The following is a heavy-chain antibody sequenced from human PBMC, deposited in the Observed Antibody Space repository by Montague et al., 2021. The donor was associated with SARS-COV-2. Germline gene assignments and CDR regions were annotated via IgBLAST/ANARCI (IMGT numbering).Heavy chain of an antibody. CDR3: AREGTVPGPRGIYFDD. CDR1: GDSVSSHSAA. D-gene: IGHD1-1*01. CDR2: TYYRSKWYT. Sequence: CAISGDSVSSHSAAWNWIRQSPSGGLEWLGRTYYRSKWYTDYAPSVKTRITITPDTSNNQFSLHLNSVTPGDTAVYYCAREGTVPGPRGIYFDDWGQGTPVAVSS. J-gene: IGHJ4*02. V-gene: IGHV6-1*01.